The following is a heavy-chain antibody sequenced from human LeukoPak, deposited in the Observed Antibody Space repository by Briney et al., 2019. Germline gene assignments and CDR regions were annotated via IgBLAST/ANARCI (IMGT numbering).Heavy chain of an antibody. V-gene: IGHV4-59*01. D-gene: IGHD1-26*01. CDR1: GGSISTYY. J-gene: IGHJ4*02. CDR3: ARFTRVVGPAYIDY. Sequence: SETLSLTCTVSGGSISTYYWSGIRQPPGKGLEWIGHIYDGGSTSYNPSLKSRVTISVDTSKNQFSLKLRSVTAADTAVYYCARFTRVVGPAYIDYWGQGSLATVSS. CDR2: IYDGGST.